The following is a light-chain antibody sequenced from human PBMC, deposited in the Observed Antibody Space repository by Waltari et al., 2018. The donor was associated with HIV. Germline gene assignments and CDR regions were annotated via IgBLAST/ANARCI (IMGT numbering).Light chain of an antibody. J-gene: IGLJ3*02. Sequence: QSVLTQPPSASGTPGQRVTISCSGSSSNIGSNYVFWYQQLPGTAPKLLIHMTNYRPSEVPDRFSGSKSRNSAPLANSGLRSDDEADYYCAAWEDSLWVFGGGTKLTV. V-gene: IGLV1-47*01. CDR2: MTN. CDR1: SSNIGSNY. CDR3: AAWEDSLWV.